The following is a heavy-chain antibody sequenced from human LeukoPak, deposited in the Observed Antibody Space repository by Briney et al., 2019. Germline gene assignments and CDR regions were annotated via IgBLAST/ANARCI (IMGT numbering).Heavy chain of an antibody. CDR1: GFTFSSYS. CDR2: ISSSSSYI. V-gene: IGHV3-21*01. J-gene: IGHJ4*02. CDR3: ARDNVDTAMGYYFDY. Sequence: GGSLRLSCAASGFTFSSYSTNWVRQAPGKGLEWVSSISSSSSYIYYADSVKGRFTISRDNAKNSLYLQMNSLRAEDTAVYYCARDNVDTAMGYYFDYWGQGTLVTVSS. D-gene: IGHD5-18*01.